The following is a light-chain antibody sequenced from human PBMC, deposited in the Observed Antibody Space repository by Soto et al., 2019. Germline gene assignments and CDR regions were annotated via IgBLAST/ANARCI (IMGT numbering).Light chain of an antibody. J-gene: IGKJ4*01. CDR2: TAS. CDR3: QQLERYPST. Sequence: DIQMTQSPSTLSASVGDRVTITCRASQSVSSWLAWYQQKPGKAPTLLIHTASTLQSGVPSRFSGSGSGTDFTLIISSLQPDDFATYYCQQLERYPSTFGGGTKVDIK. CDR1: QSVSSW. V-gene: IGKV1-5*03.